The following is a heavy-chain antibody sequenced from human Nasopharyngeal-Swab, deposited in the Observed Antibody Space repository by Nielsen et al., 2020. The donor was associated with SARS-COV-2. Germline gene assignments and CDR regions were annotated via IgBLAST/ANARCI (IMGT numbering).Heavy chain of an antibody. CDR3: ASPQTTVTPGVYDYYYGMDV. CDR2: ISSTGSTI. D-gene: IGHD4-17*01. Sequence: GESLKISCAASGFTFSAYDMNWVRQAPGKGLEWVSYISSTGSTINYADSVKGRVTISRDNAKNSLYLQMNSLRAEDTAVYYCASPQTTVTPGVYDYYYGMDVWGQGTTVTVSS. CDR1: GFTFSAYD. V-gene: IGHV3-48*03. J-gene: IGHJ6*02.